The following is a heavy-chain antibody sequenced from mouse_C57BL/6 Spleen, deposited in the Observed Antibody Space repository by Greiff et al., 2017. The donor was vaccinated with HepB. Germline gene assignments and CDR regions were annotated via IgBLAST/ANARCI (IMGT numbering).Heavy chain of an antibody. CDR2: INPNNGGT. Sequence: EVQLQQSGPELVKPGASVKISCKASGYTFTDYYMNWVKQSHGKSLEWIGDINPNNGGTSYNQKFKGKATLTVDKSSSTAYMELRSLTSEDSAVYYCARTDYDYGGRYFDVWGTGTTVTVSS. D-gene: IGHD2-4*01. J-gene: IGHJ1*03. CDR1: GYTFTDYY. CDR3: ARTDYDYGGRYFDV. V-gene: IGHV1-26*01.